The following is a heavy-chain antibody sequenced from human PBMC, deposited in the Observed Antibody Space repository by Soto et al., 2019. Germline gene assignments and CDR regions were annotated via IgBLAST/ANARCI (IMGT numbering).Heavy chain of an antibody. Sequence: ASVKVSCKASGYTFTSYYMHWVRQAPGQGLEWMGIINPSGGSTSYAQKFQGRVTMTRDTSTSTVYMELSSLRSEDTAVYYCARDSGDSSGALWNWFDPWGQGTLVTVSS. V-gene: IGHV1-46*01. CDR1: GYTFTSYY. CDR3: ARDSGDSSGALWNWFDP. CDR2: INPSGGST. J-gene: IGHJ5*02. D-gene: IGHD3-22*01.